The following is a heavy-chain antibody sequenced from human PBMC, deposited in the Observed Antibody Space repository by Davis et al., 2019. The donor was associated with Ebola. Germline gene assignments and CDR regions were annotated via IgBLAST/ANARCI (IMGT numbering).Heavy chain of an antibody. D-gene: IGHD3-10*01. V-gene: IGHV3-33*01. Sequence: GGSLRLSCAASGFTFSSYGMHWVRQAPGTVLPWLAVIWYDGSNNYYADSVKGRFTISRDNSKNTLYLQMNSLRAEDTAVYYCAREQYYYGSGSYYYGMDVWGQGTTVTVSS. CDR3: AREQYYYGSGSYYYGMDV. J-gene: IGHJ6*02. CDR1: GFTFSSYG. CDR2: IWYDGSNN.